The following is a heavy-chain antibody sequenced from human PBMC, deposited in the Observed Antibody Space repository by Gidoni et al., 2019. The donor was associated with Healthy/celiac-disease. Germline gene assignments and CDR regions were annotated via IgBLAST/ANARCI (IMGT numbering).Heavy chain of an antibody. CDR1: GGSISSSSYH. D-gene: IGHD4-4*01. CDR3: ARTTPRGAFDI. V-gene: IGHV4-39*01. Sequence: QLQLQESGPGLVQPSETLSRTCTVPGGSISSSSYHWGWIRQPPGKGLEWIGTIYYSWSTYHTPSLKSRVTISVDTSKNQFSLKLSSVTAAETAVYYCARTTPRGAFDIWGQGTMVTVSS. CDR2: IYYSWST. J-gene: IGHJ3*02.